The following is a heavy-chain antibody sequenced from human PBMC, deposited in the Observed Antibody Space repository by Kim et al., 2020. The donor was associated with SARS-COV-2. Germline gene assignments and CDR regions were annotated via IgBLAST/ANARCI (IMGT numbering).Heavy chain of an antibody. Sequence: GGSLRLSCAASGFTFSSYAMSWVRQAPGKGLEWVSAISGSGGSTYYADSVKGRFTISRDNSKNTLYLQMNSLRAEDTAVYYCAKDRPDFFARITLVRGVENDAFDIWGQGIMVTVSS. J-gene: IGHJ3*02. D-gene: IGHD3-10*01. CDR1: GFTFSSYA. CDR2: ISGSGGST. V-gene: IGHV3-23*01. CDR3: AKDRPDFFARITLVRGVENDAFDI.